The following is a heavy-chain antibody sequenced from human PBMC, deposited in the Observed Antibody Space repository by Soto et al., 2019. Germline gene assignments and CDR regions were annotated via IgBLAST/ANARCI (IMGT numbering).Heavy chain of an antibody. CDR1: GFTFSSYG. CDR3: ATGTYYYDSSGYSPPGAFDI. D-gene: IGHD3-22*01. V-gene: IGHV3-30*03. Sequence: PGGSLRLSCAASGFTFSSYGMHWVRQAPGKGLEWVAVISYDGSNKYYADSVKGRFTISRDNSKNTLYLQMNSLRAEDTAVYYCATGTYYYDSSGYSPPGAFDIWGQGTMVTVS. CDR2: ISYDGSNK. J-gene: IGHJ3*02.